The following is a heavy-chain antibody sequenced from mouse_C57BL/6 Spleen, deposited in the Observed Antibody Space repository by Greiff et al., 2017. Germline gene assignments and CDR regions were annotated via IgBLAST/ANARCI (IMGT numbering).Heavy chain of an antibody. V-gene: IGHV3-6*01. Sequence: EVQLQESGPGLVKPSQSLSLTCSVTGYSITSGYYWNWIRQFPGNKLEWMGYISYDGSNNYNPSLKNRIAITRDTSKNQFFLKLNAVTTEDTATYYCARERVYEYDGPRDYWGQGTTLTVSS. J-gene: IGHJ2*01. CDR2: ISYDGSN. CDR3: ARERVYEYDGPRDY. D-gene: IGHD2-4*01. CDR1: GYSITSGYY.